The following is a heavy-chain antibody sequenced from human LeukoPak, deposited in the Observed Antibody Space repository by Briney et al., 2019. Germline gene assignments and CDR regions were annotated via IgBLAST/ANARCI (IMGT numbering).Heavy chain of an antibody. D-gene: IGHD2-2*01. CDR2: IRYDGSNK. V-gene: IGHV3-30*02. J-gene: IGHJ1*01. Sequence: GGSLRLSCVGSGFSFGAHAMHWVRQIPGKGLEWVAFIRYDGSNKYYADSVKGRFTISRDNSKNPLYPQMNSLRAEDTAVYYCAPWGPKGVVPAASPPSAEYFQHWGQGTLVTVSS. CDR1: GFSFGAHA. CDR3: APWGPKGVVPAASPPSAEYFQH.